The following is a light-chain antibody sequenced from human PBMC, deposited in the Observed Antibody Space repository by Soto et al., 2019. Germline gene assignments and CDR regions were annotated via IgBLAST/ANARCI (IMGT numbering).Light chain of an antibody. CDR1: SSNIGAGYD. V-gene: IGLV1-40*01. CDR2: ANS. Sequence: QSVLTQPPSVSGAPGQRVTISCTGSSSNIGAGYDVHWYQQLPGTAPKLLIYANSNRPSGVPVRFSGSKSGTSASLVITGLQAEDDADYYCQSFDSSLSGFVFGTGTKLTVL. CDR3: QSFDSSLSGFV. J-gene: IGLJ1*01.